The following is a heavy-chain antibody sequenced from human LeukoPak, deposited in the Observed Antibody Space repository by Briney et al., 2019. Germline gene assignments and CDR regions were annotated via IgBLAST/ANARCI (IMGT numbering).Heavy chain of an antibody. V-gene: IGHV4-39*01. Sequence: SETLSLTCTVSGGSISSSSYYWGWIRQPPGKGLEWIGSIYYSGSTYYNPSLKSRVTISVDTSKNQFSLKLSSVTAADTAVYYCASIRIAARAPDYWGQGTLVTVSS. CDR3: ASIRIAARAPDY. CDR1: GGSISSSSYY. CDR2: IYYSGST. D-gene: IGHD6-6*01. J-gene: IGHJ4*02.